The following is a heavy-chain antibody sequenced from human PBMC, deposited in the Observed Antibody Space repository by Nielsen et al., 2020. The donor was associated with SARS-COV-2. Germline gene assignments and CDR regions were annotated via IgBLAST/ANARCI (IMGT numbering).Heavy chain of an antibody. D-gene: IGHD2-2*01. Sequence: ASVKVSCKASGYTSVNYNFSLHWVRQAPGQGFEWMGLINPPSGGTLHAQKFQGRLVMTREMSTATFYMELSGLSSEDTAVYYCARSRGCSATSCFFDYWGQGALVTVSS. CDR3: ARSRGCSATSCFFDY. J-gene: IGHJ4*02. V-gene: IGHV1-46*01. CDR1: GYTSVNYNFS. CDR2: INPPSGGT.